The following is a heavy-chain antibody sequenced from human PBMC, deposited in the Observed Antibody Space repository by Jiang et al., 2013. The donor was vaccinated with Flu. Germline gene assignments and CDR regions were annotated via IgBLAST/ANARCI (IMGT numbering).Heavy chain of an antibody. CDR3: AHWSSSSFPLDF. CDR2: IYWDDDK. D-gene: IGHD6-6*01. CDR1: GFSLSASGVG. Sequence: KPTQTLTLTCTFSGFSLSASGVGVAWIRRPPGKALEWLALIYWDDDKRFTPSLQSRRAITKDASKDQVVLTMTNMDPVDTGTYYCAHWSSSSFPLDFWGQGLLVTVAS. J-gene: IGHJ4*02. V-gene: IGHV2-5*02.